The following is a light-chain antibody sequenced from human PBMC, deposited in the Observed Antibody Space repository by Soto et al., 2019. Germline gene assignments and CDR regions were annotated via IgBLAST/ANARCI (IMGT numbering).Light chain of an antibody. CDR3: QQSYSTFWT. Sequence: QYPSSMSASIGDRITITCRASQSISSYLNWYQQKPGKAPKLLIYAASSLQSGVPSRFSGSGSGTDFTLTISSLQPEDFATYYCQQSYSTFWTFGGGTKVDIK. V-gene: IGKV1-39*01. CDR1: QSISSY. J-gene: IGKJ4*02. CDR2: AAS.